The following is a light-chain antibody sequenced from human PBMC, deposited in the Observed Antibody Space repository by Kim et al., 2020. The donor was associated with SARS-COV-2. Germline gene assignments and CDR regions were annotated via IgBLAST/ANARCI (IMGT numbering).Light chain of an antibody. Sequence: QSALTQPASVSGSPGQSITISCTGTSSDVGGYNYVSWYQQHPGKAPKLMIYDVSKRPSGVSNRFSGSKSGNTASLTISGLQAEDEAGYYCSSYTSRSTWVFGGGTQLTVL. CDR1: SSDVGGYNY. CDR2: DVS. CDR3: SSYTSRSTWV. V-gene: IGLV2-14*01. J-gene: IGLJ3*02.